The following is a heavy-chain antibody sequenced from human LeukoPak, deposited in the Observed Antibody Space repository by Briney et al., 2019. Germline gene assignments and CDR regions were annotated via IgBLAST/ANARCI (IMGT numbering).Heavy chain of an antibody. V-gene: IGHV1-8*01. CDR2: MNPNSGNT. J-gene: IGHJ4*02. D-gene: IGHD3-10*01. CDR1: GYALTSYD. CDR3: ARESYDSGSYDDY. Sequence: ASVKDSCKASGYALTSYDINWVRQATGQGLEGVGWMNPNSGNTGYAQKFQGRVSMTRNTSISTAYMELSSLRSEDTAVYYCARESYDSGSYDDYWGQGTLVTVSS.